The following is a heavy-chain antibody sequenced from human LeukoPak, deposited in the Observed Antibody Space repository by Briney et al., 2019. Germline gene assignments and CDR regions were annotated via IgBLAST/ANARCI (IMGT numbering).Heavy chain of an antibody. D-gene: IGHD5-24*01. CDR3: ARDQRWLQFVWFDP. CDR2: ISSSSSYI. Sequence: GGSLRLSCAASGFTFSSYSMNWVRQAPGKGLEWVSSISSSSSYIYYADSVKGRFTISRDNAKNSLYLQMNSLRAEDTAVYYCARDQRWLQFVWFDPWGQGTLVTVSS. V-gene: IGHV3-21*01. CDR1: GFTFSSYS. J-gene: IGHJ5*02.